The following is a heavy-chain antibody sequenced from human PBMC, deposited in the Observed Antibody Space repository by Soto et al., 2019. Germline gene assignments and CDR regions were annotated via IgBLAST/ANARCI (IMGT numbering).Heavy chain of an antibody. CDR2: IKQDGSEK. CDR3: ARDVRRWLQLSRGGLDY. D-gene: IGHD5-12*01. J-gene: IGHJ4*02. V-gene: IGHV3-7*01. CDR1: GFTFSSYW. Sequence: GGSLRLSCAASGFTFSSYWMSWVRQAPGKGLEWVANIKQDGSEKYYVDSVKGRFTISRDNAKNSLYLQMNSLRAEDTAVYYCARDVRRWLQLSRGGLDYWGQGTLVTVSS.